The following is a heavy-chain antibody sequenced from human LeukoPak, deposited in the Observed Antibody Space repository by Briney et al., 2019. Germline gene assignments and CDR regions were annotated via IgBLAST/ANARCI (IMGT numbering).Heavy chain of an antibody. Sequence: SVKVSCKASGYTFTGYYMHWVRQAPGQGLEWMGWINPNSGGTNYAQKFQGWVTMTRDTSISTAYMELNRLRSDDTAVYYCARELANWFDPWGQGTLVTVSS. V-gene: IGHV1-2*04. J-gene: IGHJ5*02. CDR2: INPNSGGT. CDR1: GYTFTGYY. CDR3: ARELANWFDP.